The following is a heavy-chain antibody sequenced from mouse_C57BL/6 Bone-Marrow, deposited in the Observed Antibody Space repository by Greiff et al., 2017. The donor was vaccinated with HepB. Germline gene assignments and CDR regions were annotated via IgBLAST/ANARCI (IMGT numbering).Heavy chain of an antibody. V-gene: IGHV1-5*01. CDR1: GYTFTSYW. J-gene: IGHJ4*01. D-gene: IGHD1-1*01. CDR3: TRGPYYYVSSYYAMDY. Sequence: EVQLQQSGTVLARPGASVKMSCKTSGYTFTSYWMHWVKQRPGQGLEWIGAIYPGNSDTSYNQKFKGKAKLTAVTSASTAYMELSSLTNEDSAVYYCTRGPYYYVSSYYAMDYWGQGTSVTVSS. CDR2: IYPGNSDT.